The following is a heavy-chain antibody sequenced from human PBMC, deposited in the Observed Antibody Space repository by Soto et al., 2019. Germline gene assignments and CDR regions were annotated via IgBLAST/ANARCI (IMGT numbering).Heavy chain of an antibody. CDR1: GFTFSSYA. CDR3: AKRKVENWKETHYYFDY. CDR2: ISGSGGST. D-gene: IGHD1-1*01. Sequence: GGSLRLSCAASGFTFSSYAMSWVRQAPGKGLEWVSAISGSGGSTYYADSVKGRFTISRDNSKNTLYLQMNSLRAEDTAVYYCAKRKVENWKETHYYFDYWGQGTLVTVSS. V-gene: IGHV3-23*01. J-gene: IGHJ4*02.